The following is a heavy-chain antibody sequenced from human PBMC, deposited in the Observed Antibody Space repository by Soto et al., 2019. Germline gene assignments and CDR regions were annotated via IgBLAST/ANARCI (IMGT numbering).Heavy chain of an antibody. Sequence: EVQLAESGGGMVQPGGSLRLSYVASGFTFSSYDMHWVRQAPGKGLEYVSSISSNGGTTYYGNSVKGRFTISRDNSKNTPYLQMGSLRAEDMAVYYCVRRVSGNDDYWSQGTLVTVSS. V-gene: IGHV3-64*01. CDR3: VRRVSGNDDY. J-gene: IGHJ4*02. CDR1: GFTFSSYD. CDR2: ISSNGGTT. D-gene: IGHD1-1*01.